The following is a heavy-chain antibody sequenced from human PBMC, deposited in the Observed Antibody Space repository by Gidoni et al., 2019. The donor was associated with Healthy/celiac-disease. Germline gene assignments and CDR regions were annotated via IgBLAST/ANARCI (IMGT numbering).Heavy chain of an antibody. J-gene: IGHJ4*02. V-gene: IGHV3-23*01. Sequence: EVQLLESVGGLVQPGGSLRLSCAASGFTFSSYAMSWVRQAPGKGLEWVSAISGSGGSTYYADSVKGRFTISRDNSKNTLYLQMNSLRAEDTAVYYCAKVRGRQWLVLHWGQGTLVTVSS. D-gene: IGHD6-19*01. CDR2: ISGSGGST. CDR1: GFTFSSYA. CDR3: AKVRGRQWLVLH.